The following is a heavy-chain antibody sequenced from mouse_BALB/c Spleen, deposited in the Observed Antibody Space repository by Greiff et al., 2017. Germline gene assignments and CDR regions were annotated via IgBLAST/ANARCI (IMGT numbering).Heavy chain of an antibody. CDR3: APSYAWFAY. Sequence: EVQLQQSGAELVRPGALVKLSCKASGFNIKDYYMHWVKQRPEQGLEWIGWIDPENGNTIYDPKFQGKASITADTSSNTAYLQLSSLTSEDTAVYYCAPSYAWFAYWGQGTLVTVSA. CDR2: IDPENGNT. D-gene: IGHD6-1*01. J-gene: IGHJ3*01. CDR1: GFNIKDYY. V-gene: IGHV14-1*02.